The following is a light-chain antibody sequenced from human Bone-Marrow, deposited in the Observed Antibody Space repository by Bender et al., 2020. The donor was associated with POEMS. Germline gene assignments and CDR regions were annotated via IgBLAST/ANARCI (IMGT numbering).Light chain of an antibody. Sequence: QPVLTQSSSASASLGSSVRLTCTLTSGHSSYIIAWHQQQPGKAPRYLMKVEGSGNYNKGSGVPDRFSGSTSGADRYLTISNVQFEDEADYYCCSYAGITKYVFGTGTKVTVL. CDR2: VEGSGNY. CDR1: SGHSSYI. CDR3: CSYAGITKYV. J-gene: IGLJ1*01. V-gene: IGLV4-60*02.